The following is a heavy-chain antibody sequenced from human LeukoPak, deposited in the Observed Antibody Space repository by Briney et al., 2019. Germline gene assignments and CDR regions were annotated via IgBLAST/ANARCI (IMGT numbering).Heavy chain of an antibody. V-gene: IGHV1-18*01. Sequence: GASVKVSCKASGYMFSSYGINWVRQAPGQGLEWMGWISGYNGNTNCAQKLQGRVTMTTDTSTSTVYMELRSLRSDDTAVYYCARGAPGSSQDYWGQGTLVTVSS. CDR1: GYMFSSYG. J-gene: IGHJ4*02. D-gene: IGHD6-13*01. CDR3: ARGAPGSSQDY. CDR2: ISGYNGNT.